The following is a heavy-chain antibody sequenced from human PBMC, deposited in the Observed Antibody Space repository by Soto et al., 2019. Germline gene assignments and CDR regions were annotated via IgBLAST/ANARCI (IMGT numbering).Heavy chain of an antibody. D-gene: IGHD2-2*02. V-gene: IGHV1-2*02. CDR3: ARDRSTYCRSTRCYMGLEY. CDR1: GYTFTGYY. CDR2: INPNSGGT. J-gene: IGHJ4*02. Sequence: ASVKVSCKASGYTFTGYYMHWERQAPGQGLEWMGWINPNSGGTNYAQKFQGRVTMTRDPSISTAYMELSRLRSDDTAVYYCARDRSTYCRSTRCYMGLEYWGQGTMVTVSS.